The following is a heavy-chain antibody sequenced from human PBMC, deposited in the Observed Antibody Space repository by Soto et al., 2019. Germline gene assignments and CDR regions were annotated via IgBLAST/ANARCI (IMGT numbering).Heavy chain of an antibody. CDR2: VSGSGGST. CDR3: AREWRITIFGVVISYYYGMDV. D-gene: IGHD3-3*01. J-gene: IGHJ6*02. Sequence: GVSLRLSCTTSGFTFAKYAMSWVRQAPGKGLEWVSGVSGSGGSTYYSDSVKGRFTISRDNAKNTLYLQMNSLRAEDTAVYYCAREWRITIFGVVISYYYGMDVWGQGTTVTVSS. V-gene: IGHV3-23*01. CDR1: GFTFAKYA.